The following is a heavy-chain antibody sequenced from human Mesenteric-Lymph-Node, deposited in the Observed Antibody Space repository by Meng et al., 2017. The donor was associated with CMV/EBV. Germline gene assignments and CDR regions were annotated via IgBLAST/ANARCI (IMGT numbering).Heavy chain of an antibody. CDR2: IRQDGSEK. V-gene: IGHV3-7*01. J-gene: IGHJ4*02. Sequence: GESLKISCAASGFSLSSYWMSWVRQAPGKGLEWVANIRQDGSEKYYVDSVKGRFTISRDNGRNSLYLQMNSLRVEDTAVYYCARPQLIYSDNSGYYYFDYWGQGTLVTVSS. CDR3: ARPQLIYSDNSGYYYFDY. D-gene: IGHD3-22*01. CDR1: GFSLSSYW.